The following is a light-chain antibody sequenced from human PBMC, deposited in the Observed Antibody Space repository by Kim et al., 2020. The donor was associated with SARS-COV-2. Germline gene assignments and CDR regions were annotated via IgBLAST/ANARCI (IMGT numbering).Light chain of an antibody. CDR1: SSDVGGYNY. Sequence: QSALTQPASVSGSPGQSITISCTGTSSDVGGYNYVSWYQQYPGKAPKLVIYDVTKRPSGISNRFSGSKSGYTASLTISGLQAEDEADYYCTSYTSSSTYVFGTRTKVTVL. CDR2: DVT. CDR3: TSYTSSSTYV. J-gene: IGLJ1*01. V-gene: IGLV2-14*03.